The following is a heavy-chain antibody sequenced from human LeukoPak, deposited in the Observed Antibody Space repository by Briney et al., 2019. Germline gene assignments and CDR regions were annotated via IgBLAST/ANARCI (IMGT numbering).Heavy chain of an antibody. CDR1: GGSISSGGYY. J-gene: IGHJ3*02. V-gene: IGHV4-31*03. CDR3: ARVFDPEDAFDI. CDR2: IYYSGST. Sequence: SETLSLTCTVSGGSISSGGYYWSWIRQHPGKGLEWIGYIYYSGSTYYNPSLKSRVTISVDTSKNQFSLKLSSVTAADTAVYYCARVFDPEDAFDIWGQGTMVTVSS.